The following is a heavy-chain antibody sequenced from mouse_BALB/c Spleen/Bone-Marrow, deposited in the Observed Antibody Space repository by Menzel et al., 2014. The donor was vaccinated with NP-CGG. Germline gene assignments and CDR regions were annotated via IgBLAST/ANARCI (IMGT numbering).Heavy chain of an antibody. V-gene: IGHV1S29*02. D-gene: IGHD2-3*01. CDR3: ARIYDGYFLFDY. CDR2: IYPYNGGT. CDR1: GYTFTDYN. J-gene: IGHJ2*01. Sequence: EVQLQQSGHELVKPGASVKISCKASGYTFTDYNMHWVKQSHGQSLEWIGYIYPYNGGTGYNQEFKSKATLTVDNSSSTAYMELRSLTSEDSAVYYCARIYDGYFLFDYWGQGTALTDSS.